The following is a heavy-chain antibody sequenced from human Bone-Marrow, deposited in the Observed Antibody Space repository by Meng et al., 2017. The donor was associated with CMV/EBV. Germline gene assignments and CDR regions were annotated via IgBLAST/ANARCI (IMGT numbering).Heavy chain of an antibody. J-gene: IGHJ3*01. CDR1: GGSINFFF. D-gene: IGHD3-22*01. Sequence: SETLSLTCTVSGGSINFFFCNWIRQSPGKGLEWIGSIYYTGSTDYNPSLESRVTISVDTSKNQCSLKLSSVTAADTAIYYCARDYRVISGYYDAFSVWGQGERVTGSS. CDR3: ARDYRVISGYYDAFSV. CDR2: IYYTGST. V-gene: IGHV4-59*12.